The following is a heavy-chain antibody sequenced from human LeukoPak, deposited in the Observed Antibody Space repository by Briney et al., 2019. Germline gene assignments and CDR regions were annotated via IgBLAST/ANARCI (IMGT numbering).Heavy chain of an antibody. Sequence: SVKVSCKASGGTFSSYAISWVRQAPGQGLEWMGGIIPIFGTANYAQKFQGRVTMTADESTSTAYMELSSLRSEDTAVYYCASSGDYYDSSGYLTYFDYWGQGTLVTVSS. CDR3: ASSGDYYDSSGYLTYFDY. J-gene: IGHJ4*02. CDR2: IIPIFGTA. CDR1: GGTFSSYA. D-gene: IGHD3-22*01. V-gene: IGHV1-69*13.